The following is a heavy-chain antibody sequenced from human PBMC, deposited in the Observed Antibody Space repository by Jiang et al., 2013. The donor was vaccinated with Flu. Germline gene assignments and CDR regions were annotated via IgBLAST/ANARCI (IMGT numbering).Heavy chain of an antibody. CDR2: IRSKAYGGTT. J-gene: IGHJ6*03. D-gene: IGHD2-15*01. Sequence: VQLVESGGGLVQPGRSLRLSCTASGFTFGDYAMSWVRQAPGKGLEWVGFIRSKAYGGTTEYAASVKGRFTISRDDSKSIAYLQMNSLKTEDTAVYYCTRVVRKGNVDIVATPSTPYCSGGSCYM. V-gene: IGHV3-49*04. CDR1: GFTFGDYA. CDR3: TRVVRKGNVDIVATPSTPYCSGGSCYM.